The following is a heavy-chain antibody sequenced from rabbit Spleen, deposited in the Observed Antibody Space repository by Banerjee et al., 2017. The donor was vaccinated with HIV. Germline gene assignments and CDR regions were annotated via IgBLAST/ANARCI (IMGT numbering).Heavy chain of an antibody. V-gene: IGHV1S43*01. J-gene: IGHJ4*01. D-gene: IGHD4-1*01. CDR1: GIDFSSYYY. CDR3: AREGGILVAGAFNL. CDR2: IYTNSDTT. Sequence: QSLEESGGDLVKPGASLTLTCTASGIDFSSYYYMCWVRQAPGKGLELIACIYTNSDTTWYASWVNGRFTISRSTSLNTVDLKMTSLTAADTATYFCAREGGILVAGAFNLWGQGTLVTVS.